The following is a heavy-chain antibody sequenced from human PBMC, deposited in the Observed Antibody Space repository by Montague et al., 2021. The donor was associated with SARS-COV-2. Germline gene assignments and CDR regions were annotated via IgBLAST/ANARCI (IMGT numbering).Heavy chain of an antibody. J-gene: IGHJ6*02. V-gene: IGHV3-21*01. Sequence: SLRLSCAASGFTFSSFGMNWVRQAPGKRLEWVASISSESTYILYAESVRGRFTVSRDNAQNLLFLQMNSLRAEDTALYYCARFETSNFYSSGVDVWGQGTTVTVSS. CDR3: ARFETSNFYSSGVDV. CDR1: GFTFSSFG. CDR2: ISSESTYI. D-gene: IGHD2-15*01.